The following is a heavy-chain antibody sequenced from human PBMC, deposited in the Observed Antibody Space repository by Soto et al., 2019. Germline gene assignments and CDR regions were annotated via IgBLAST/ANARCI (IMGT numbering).Heavy chain of an antibody. CDR2: IYHSRST. V-gene: IGHV4-30-2*01. D-gene: IGHD2-8*01. CDR1: GGSMSSDGYS. Sequence: TLSLTCAVSGGSMSSDGYSWSWVRQPPGKGLEWIGHIYHSRSTYYNPSLKTRVTISVDMSNNQFSLKVTSVTAADTAVYYCSRVSALRDNFDYWGQGTLVTVSS. CDR3: SRVSALRDNFDY. J-gene: IGHJ4*01.